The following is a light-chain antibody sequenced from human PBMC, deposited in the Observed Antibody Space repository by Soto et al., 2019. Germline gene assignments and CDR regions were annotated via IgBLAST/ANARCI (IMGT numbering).Light chain of an antibody. CDR2: DAS. V-gene: IGKV1-33*01. J-gene: IGKJ4*01. Sequence: DIQMTQSPSSLSASVGDRVTITCQATQDIKNSLSWYQQKPGKSPKLLIYDASNLEAGVPSRFIGSGSGTDFTFTITRLQPEDIGRYFCQQYDDTPLTCGGGTKVEIK. CDR1: QDIKNS. CDR3: QQYDDTPLT.